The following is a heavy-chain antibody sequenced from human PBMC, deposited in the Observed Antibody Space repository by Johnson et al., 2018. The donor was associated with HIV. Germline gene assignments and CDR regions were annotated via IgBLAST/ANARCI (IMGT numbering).Heavy chain of an antibody. Sequence: QVQLVESGGGVVQPGGSLRLSCAASGFTFSSFGMHWVRQAPGKGLEWVAFIRYDGSNKDSADSVKGRFTISRDTSKNTLYLQMNSLRAEDTAVYYCAKGGVLAAGTEGYAFDIWGQGTMVTVSS. CDR1: GFTFSSFG. J-gene: IGHJ3*02. D-gene: IGHD6-13*01. V-gene: IGHV3-30*02. CDR2: IRYDGSNK. CDR3: AKGGVLAAGTEGYAFDI.